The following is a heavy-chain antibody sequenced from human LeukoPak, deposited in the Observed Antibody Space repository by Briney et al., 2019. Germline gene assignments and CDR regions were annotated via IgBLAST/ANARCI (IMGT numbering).Heavy chain of an antibody. J-gene: IGHJ4*02. D-gene: IGHD3-10*01. Sequence: SETLSLTCTVPGGSISSYYWSWIRPPPGKGVGRVGDIYYSRSTNYNPSLKSRVTISVDTSKNQFSLKLRSVTAADTAVYYCASLIHYYGSGSYIDYWGQGTLVTVSS. CDR1: GGSISSYY. CDR3: ASLIHYYGSGSYIDY. CDR2: IYYSRST. V-gene: IGHV4-59*12.